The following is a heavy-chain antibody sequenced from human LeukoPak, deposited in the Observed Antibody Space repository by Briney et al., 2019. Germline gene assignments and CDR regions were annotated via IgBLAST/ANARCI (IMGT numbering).Heavy chain of an antibody. V-gene: IGHV3-30-3*01. D-gene: IGHD1-7*01. CDR3: ARGYNWSYAPFDY. CDR1: GFTFSSYA. Sequence: GRSLRLSCAASGFTFSSYAMHWVRQAPGKGLEWVAVISYDGSNKYYADSVKGRFTISRDNSKNTLYLQMNSLRAEDTAVYYCARGYNWSYAPFDYWGQGTLVTVSS. J-gene: IGHJ4*02. CDR2: ISYDGSNK.